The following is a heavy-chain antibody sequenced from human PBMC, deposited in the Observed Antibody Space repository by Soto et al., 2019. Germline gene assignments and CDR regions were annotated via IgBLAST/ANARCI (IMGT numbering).Heavy chain of an antibody. J-gene: IGHJ4*02. V-gene: IGHV1-3*04. CDR1: GYTFTTYA. Sequence: QVQVVQSGAEVKKPGASVTVSCKASGYTFTTYAIHWVRQAPGQSLEWMGWINTDNGNTYYSQKMQARVPITRDTSASTGYMELSRLRSEDTAVYYCARSRVRGGYYFDYWGQGALVTVSS. CDR3: ARSRVRGGYYFDY. D-gene: IGHD3-16*01. CDR2: INTDNGNT.